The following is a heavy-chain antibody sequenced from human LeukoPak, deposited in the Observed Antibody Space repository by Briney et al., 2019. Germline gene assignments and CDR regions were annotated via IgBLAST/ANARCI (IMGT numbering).Heavy chain of an antibody. V-gene: IGHV4-30-2*01. D-gene: IGHD5-12*01. Sequence: PSETLSLTCAVSGGSISIGGYSGSWIRQPPGKGLEWIGYIYHSGSTYYNPSLKSRVTISVDRSKNQFSLKLRSVTAAAAAVYSCAIVATLTGRWFDPWGQGPLVTVSS. CDR2: IYHSGST. CDR3: AIVATLTGRWFDP. J-gene: IGHJ5*02. CDR1: GGSISIGGYS.